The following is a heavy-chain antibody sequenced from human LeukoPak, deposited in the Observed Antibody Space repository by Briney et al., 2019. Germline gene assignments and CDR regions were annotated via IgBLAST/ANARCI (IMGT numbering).Heavy chain of an antibody. J-gene: IGHJ4*02. V-gene: IGHV1-69*05. CDR1: GGTFSSYA. Sequence: APVKVSCKASGGTFSSYAISWVGQAPGQGLGGVGGVIPIFGTANYAQKFQGRVTITTDESTSTAYMELSSLRSEDTAVYYCARDFSEYGAHQGVSMDYWGQGTLVTVSS. D-gene: IGHD4/OR15-4a*01. CDR2: VIPIFGTA. CDR3: ARDFSEYGAHQGVSMDY.